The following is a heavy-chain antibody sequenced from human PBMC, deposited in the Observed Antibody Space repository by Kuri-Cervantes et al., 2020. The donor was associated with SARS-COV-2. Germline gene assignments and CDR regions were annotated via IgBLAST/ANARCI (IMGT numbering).Heavy chain of an antibody. Sequence: LSLTCAASGFTFSSYDMHWVRQATGKGLEWVSAIGTAGDTYYPGSVKGRFTISRDNAKNSLYLQMNSLRDEDTAVYYCARGPRYCSGGSCYWESYYYGMDVWGQGTTVTVSS. CDR3: ARGPRYCSGGSCYWESYYYGMDV. D-gene: IGHD2-15*01. J-gene: IGHJ6*02. CDR2: IGTAGDT. V-gene: IGHV3-13*01. CDR1: GFTFSSYD.